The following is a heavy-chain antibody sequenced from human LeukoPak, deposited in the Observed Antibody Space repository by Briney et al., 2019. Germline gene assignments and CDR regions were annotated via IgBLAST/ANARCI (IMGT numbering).Heavy chain of an antibody. V-gene: IGHV1-58*02. CDR1: GFTFTSSA. D-gene: IGHD4-17*01. CDR3: AADRSDYGDYEGY. J-gene: IGHJ4*02. CDR2: IVVGSGNT. Sequence: SVKVSCKASGFTFTSSAMQWVRQVRGQRLEWIGWIVVGSGNTNYAQRFQERVTITRDMSTSTAYMELSSLRSEDTAVYYCAADRSDYGDYEGYWGQGTLVTVSS.